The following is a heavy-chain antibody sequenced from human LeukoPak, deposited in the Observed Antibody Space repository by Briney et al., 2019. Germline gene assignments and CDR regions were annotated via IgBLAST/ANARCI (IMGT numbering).Heavy chain of an antibody. CDR1: GGSISSSSYY. V-gene: IGHV4-39*07. Sequence: SETLSLTCTVSGGSISSSSYYWGWIRQPPGKGLEWIGSIYYSGSTYYNPSLKSRVTISVDTSKNQFSLKLSSVTAADTAVYYCARAYYYDLRRLYYFDYWGQGTLVTVSS. J-gene: IGHJ4*02. D-gene: IGHD3-22*01. CDR2: IYYSGST. CDR3: ARAYYYDLRRLYYFDY.